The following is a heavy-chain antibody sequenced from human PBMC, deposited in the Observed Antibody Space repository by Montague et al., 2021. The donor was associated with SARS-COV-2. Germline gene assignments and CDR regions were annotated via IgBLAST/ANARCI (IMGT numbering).Heavy chain of an antibody. Sequence: SLSLSCAASGFTFSSYSMNWVRQAPGKGLEWVSSISTSSSYIYYADSVKGRFTISRDNAKNSLYLQMNSLGAEDTAVYYCANLYSYGPWGQGTLVTVSS. J-gene: IGHJ4*02. CDR1: GFTFSSYS. CDR3: ANLYSYGP. V-gene: IGHV3-21*01. CDR2: ISTSSSYI. D-gene: IGHD5-18*01.